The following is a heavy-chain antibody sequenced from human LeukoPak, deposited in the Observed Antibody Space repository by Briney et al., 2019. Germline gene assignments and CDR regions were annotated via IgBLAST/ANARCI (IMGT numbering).Heavy chain of an antibody. J-gene: IGHJ4*02. CDR2: MNPNSGNT. D-gene: IGHD2-21*01. Sequence: ASVKVSCKASGYTFTSYDINWVRQATGQGLEWMGWMNPNSGNTGYAQKFQGRVTMTRNTSISTAYMELSSLRSEDTAAYYCARSTIHPGYSFDYWGQGTLVTVSS. V-gene: IGHV1-8*01. CDR3: ARSTIHPGYSFDY. CDR1: GYTFTSYD.